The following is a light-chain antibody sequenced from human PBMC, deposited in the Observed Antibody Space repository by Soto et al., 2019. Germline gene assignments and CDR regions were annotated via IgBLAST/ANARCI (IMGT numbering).Light chain of an antibody. CDR1: SSDVGGYNY. J-gene: IGLJ2*01. CDR2: DVS. V-gene: IGLV2-14*01. CDR3: SSYTSSSMV. Sequence: QSALTQPASVSGSPGQSITISCTGTSSDVGGYNYVSWYQPHPGKAPKLMIYDVSNRPSGVSNRFSGSKSGNTASLTISGLQAEDEADYYCSSYTSSSMVFGGETKLTDL.